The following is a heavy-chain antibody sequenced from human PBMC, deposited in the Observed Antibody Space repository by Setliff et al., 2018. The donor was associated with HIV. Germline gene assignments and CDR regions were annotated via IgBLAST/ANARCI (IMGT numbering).Heavy chain of an antibody. D-gene: IGHD3-22*01. CDR2: INANSGGT. CDR1: GYTFTDHY. V-gene: IGHV1-2*06. CDR3: ARIFDSSGYHDF. Sequence: GASVKVSCKASGYTFTDHYIHWVRQAPGQGLEWLGRINANSGGTDYAQKFKGRVAMTRDTSINTAYMEVTRLRSDDTAVYFCARIFDSSGYHDFWGQGTLVTVS. J-gene: IGHJ4*02.